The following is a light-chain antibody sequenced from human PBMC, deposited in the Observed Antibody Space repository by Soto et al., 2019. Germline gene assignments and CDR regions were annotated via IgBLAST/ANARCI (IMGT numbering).Light chain of an antibody. CDR3: QQYVSSWT. CDR2: GAS. V-gene: IGKV3-20*01. CDR1: QSVSNSY. Sequence: EIVLPQSPGTLSLSPGERATLSCRASQSVSNSYLAWYQQKPGQAPRLLIYGASSRATGIPDRFSGSGSGTDFTLTISRLEPEDFAVYYCQQYVSSWTFGQGTKVDI. J-gene: IGKJ1*01.